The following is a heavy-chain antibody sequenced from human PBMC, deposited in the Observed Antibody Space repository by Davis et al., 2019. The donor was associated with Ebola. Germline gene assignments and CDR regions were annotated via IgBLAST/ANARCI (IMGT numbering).Heavy chain of an antibody. J-gene: IGHJ4*02. D-gene: IGHD6-13*01. V-gene: IGHV1-18*01. CDR2: ISAYNGNT. Sequence: ASSVQVPRKASGYTFTSYGISWVLQAPGQGLEWMGWISAYNGNTNYAQKLQGRVTMNTDTSTSTAYMELRSLRSDDTAVYYCARGLPSSCEDYWGQGTLVTVSS. CDR3: ARGLPSSCEDY. CDR1: GYTFTSYG.